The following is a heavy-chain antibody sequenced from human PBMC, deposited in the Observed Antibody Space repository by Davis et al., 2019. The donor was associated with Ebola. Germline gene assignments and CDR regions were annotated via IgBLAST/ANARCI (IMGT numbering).Heavy chain of an antibody. V-gene: IGHV1-8*01. J-gene: IGHJ4*02. Sequence: ASVKVSCKASGYTFTSYDINWVRQATGQGLEWMGWMNPNSGNTGYAQKFQGRVTMTRNTSISTAYMELSSLRSEDTAVYYCARGRNRYCSGGSCYGYWGQGTLVTVSS. CDR3: ARGRNRYCSGGSCYGY. CDR1: GYTFTSYD. CDR2: MNPNSGNT. D-gene: IGHD2-15*01.